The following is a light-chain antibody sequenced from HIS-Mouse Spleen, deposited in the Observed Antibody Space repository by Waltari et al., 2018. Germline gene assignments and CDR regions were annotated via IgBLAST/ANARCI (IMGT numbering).Light chain of an antibody. V-gene: IGLV3-10*01. CDR1: ALPKKY. J-gene: IGLJ2*01. CDR2: ADS. CDR3: YSTDSSGNHRV. Sequence: SYELTQPPSVSVSPGQTARITCSGDALPKKYAYWYQKKSGQAPVLVIYADSKRPSGSPERFSGSSSGTMATLTISGAQVEDEADYYCYSTDSSGNHRVFGGGTKLTVL.